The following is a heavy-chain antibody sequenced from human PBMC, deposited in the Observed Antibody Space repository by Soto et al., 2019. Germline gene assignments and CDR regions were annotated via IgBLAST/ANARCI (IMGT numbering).Heavy chain of an antibody. CDR2: ISGSGGST. CDR1: GFTFSSYA. D-gene: IGHD3-10*01. J-gene: IGHJ4*02. V-gene: IGHV3-23*01. Sequence: GGSLRLSCAASGFTFSSYAMSWVRQAPGKGLEWVSAISGSGGSTYYTHSVKGRFTISRDKSKNKLYLQRNSLRAEDTAVYYCAKDPSPHYYGSGGYPPFDYWGQGTLVTVSS. CDR3: AKDPSPHYYGSGGYPPFDY.